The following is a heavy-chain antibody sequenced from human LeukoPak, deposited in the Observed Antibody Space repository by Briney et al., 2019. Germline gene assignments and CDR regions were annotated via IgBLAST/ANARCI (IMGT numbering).Heavy chain of an antibody. J-gene: IGHJ6*03. Sequence: PRGSLRLSCATSGFTFDDYGMHWVRHAPGKGLEWVSGINWNAGSTGYVDSVKGRFTISRDNAKKSLYLQMNSLRAEDTALYYCARDMYNNEDYMDVWGKGTTVIVSS. CDR3: ARDMYNNEDYMDV. V-gene: IGHV3-20*04. D-gene: IGHD1-1*01. CDR1: GFTFDDYG. CDR2: INWNAGST.